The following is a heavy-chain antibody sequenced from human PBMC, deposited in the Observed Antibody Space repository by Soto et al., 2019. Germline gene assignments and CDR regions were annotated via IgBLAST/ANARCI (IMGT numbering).Heavy chain of an antibody. CDR2: INHIAST. V-gene: IGHV4-34*01. D-gene: IGHD6-13*01. CDR1: GGSFSRYY. CDR3: QRTIAAASTGFVY. J-gene: IGHJ4*01. Sequence: QVQLQPGGAGLLKPSETLSLTCAVYGGSFSRYYWSWMRQTPGKGLEWIGEINHIASTNYTPSLKSKEAISLDTSKCQFFLKLRSATAAHAAVYYCQRTIAAASTGFVYWGPGTPDIVSA.